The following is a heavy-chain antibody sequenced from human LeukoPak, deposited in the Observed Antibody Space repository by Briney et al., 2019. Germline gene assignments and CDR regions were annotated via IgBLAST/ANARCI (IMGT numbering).Heavy chain of an antibody. D-gene: IGHD3-22*01. CDR2: ISHDGII. CDR3: AKELYYYDSSGYG. Sequence: GGSLRLSCETAGFTFSSYVMHWVRRTPGKGLVWVSRISHDGIISYADSVKGRFTISRDNAKNTLILQMNSLRAEDTAVYYCAKELYYYDSSGYGWGQGTLVTVSS. J-gene: IGHJ4*02. CDR1: GFTFSSYV. V-gene: IGHV3-74*01.